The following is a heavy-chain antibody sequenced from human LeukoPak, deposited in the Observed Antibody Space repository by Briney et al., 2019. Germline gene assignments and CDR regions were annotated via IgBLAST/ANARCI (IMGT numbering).Heavy chain of an antibody. Sequence: ASVKVSCKASGGTFSSYAISWVRQAPGQGLEWMGGIIPIFGTANYAQKFQGRVTITTDESTSTAYMELSSLRSVDTAVYYCARDLGATNRFDYWGQGTLVTVSS. D-gene: IGHD1-26*01. CDR3: ARDLGATNRFDY. J-gene: IGHJ4*02. CDR2: IIPIFGTA. CDR1: GGTFSSYA. V-gene: IGHV1-69*05.